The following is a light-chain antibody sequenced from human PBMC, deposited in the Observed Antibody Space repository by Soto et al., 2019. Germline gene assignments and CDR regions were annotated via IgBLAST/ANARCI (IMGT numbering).Light chain of an antibody. Sequence: EIVMTQSPATLSVSPGERATLTCRASQSVRSNLAWYQQKPGQAPRLLIYGASTRATGIPARFSGSGSGTEFTLTIRSLQSADFAVYYCQQYNTWPLFFGPGTKVDIK. CDR3: QQYNTWPLF. J-gene: IGKJ3*01. V-gene: IGKV3-15*01. CDR2: GAS. CDR1: QSVRSN.